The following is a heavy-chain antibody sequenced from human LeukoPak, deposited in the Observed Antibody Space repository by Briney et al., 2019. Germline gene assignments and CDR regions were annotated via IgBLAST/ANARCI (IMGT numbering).Heavy chain of an antibody. Sequence: GGSLRLSCAASGFTFSSYNMNWVRQAPGKGLEWVSYISSSSTIYYADSVKDRFTISRDNAKNSLYLQMNSLRAEDTAVYYCARALKVVPAAISLYGMDVWGQGTTVTVSS. V-gene: IGHV3-48*04. CDR3: ARALKVVPAAISLYGMDV. D-gene: IGHD2-2*01. CDR2: ISSSSTI. J-gene: IGHJ6*02. CDR1: GFTFSSYN.